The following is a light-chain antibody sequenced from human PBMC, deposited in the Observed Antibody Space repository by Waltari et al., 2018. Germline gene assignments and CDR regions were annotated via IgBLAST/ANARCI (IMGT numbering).Light chain of an antibody. Sequence: EVILTQSPATLSLSPGERATLSCRVSHDVERYLGWYQQKPGHAPRLLIYEASNRATGVPARFSGSGSGTDFTLTISSLQAEDVAVYYCQQHYSAPNTFGQGTKLEIK. CDR3: QQHYSAPNT. CDR2: EAS. V-gene: IGKV3-11*01. J-gene: IGKJ2*01. CDR1: HDVERY.